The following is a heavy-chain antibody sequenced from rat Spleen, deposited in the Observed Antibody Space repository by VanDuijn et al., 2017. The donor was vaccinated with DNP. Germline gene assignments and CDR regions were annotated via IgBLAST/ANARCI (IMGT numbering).Heavy chain of an antibody. Sequence: EVQLVESGGDLVQPGRSLKLSCAASGITFSDYNMAWVRQAPKKGLEWVATVSYDGSSTYYRDSVKGRFTISRVNTQSTLHLQMTSLRSEDTAAYYCARPDYWGQGVMVTVSS. J-gene: IGHJ2*01. CDR1: GITFSDYN. V-gene: IGHV5-7*01. CDR3: ARPDY. CDR2: VSYDGSST.